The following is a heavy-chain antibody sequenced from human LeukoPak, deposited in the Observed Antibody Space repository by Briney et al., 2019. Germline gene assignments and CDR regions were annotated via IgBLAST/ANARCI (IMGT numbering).Heavy chain of an antibody. J-gene: IGHJ4*02. Sequence: PGGSLRLSCAASGFTFSSYAMSWVRQAPGEGLEWVSAISGSGGSTYYADSVKGRFTISRDNSKNTLYLQMNSLRAEDAAVYYCAKHRSSRGYFDYWGQGTLVTVSS. CDR2: ISGSGGST. CDR3: AKHRSSRGYFDY. CDR1: GFTFSSYA. D-gene: IGHD2-2*01. V-gene: IGHV3-23*01.